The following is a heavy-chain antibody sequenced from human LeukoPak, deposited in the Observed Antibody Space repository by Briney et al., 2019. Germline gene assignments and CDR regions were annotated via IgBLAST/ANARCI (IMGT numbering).Heavy chain of an antibody. CDR2: IYSGGST. CDR3: ARGSGSYYAPPWY. Sequence: PGGSLRLSCAASGFTVSSNYMSWVRQAPGKGLEWVSVIYSGGSTYYADSVKGRFTISRDNSKNTLYFQMNSLRAEDTAVYYCARGSGSYYAPPWYWGQGTLVTVSS. CDR1: GFTVSSNY. V-gene: IGHV3-53*01. D-gene: IGHD3-10*01. J-gene: IGHJ4*02.